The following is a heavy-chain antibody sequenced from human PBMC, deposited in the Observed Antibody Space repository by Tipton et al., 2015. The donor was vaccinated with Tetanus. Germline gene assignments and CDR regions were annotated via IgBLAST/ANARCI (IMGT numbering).Heavy chain of an antibody. Sequence: TLSLTCTVSGDSMTKYYWSWVRQPPGKGLEWISYIFASGSTNYNPDLKSRVTISMDTSKNQISLKLSSVTAADTAVYFCARRSYCTSTRCFDAFDLWGPGTGVTVSS. CDR2: IFASGST. V-gene: IGHV4-4*08. J-gene: IGHJ3*01. CDR1: GDSMTKYY. CDR3: ARRSYCTSTRCFDAFDL. D-gene: IGHD2-8*01.